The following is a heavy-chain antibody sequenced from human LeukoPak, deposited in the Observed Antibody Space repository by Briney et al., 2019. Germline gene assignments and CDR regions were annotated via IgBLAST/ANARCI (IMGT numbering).Heavy chain of an antibody. J-gene: IGHJ4*02. CDR2: VDHSGRT. V-gene: IGHV4-4*02. D-gene: IGHD3-22*01. Sequence: SGTLSLTCAVSGGSISGDNWWSWVRQAQGKGLEWIGEVDHSGRTNYNPSLKSRVTISEDKSKNQFSLIMSSVTAADTAVYYCAKGDRGGWLDFDSWGQGTLATVSS. CDR1: GGSISGDNW. CDR3: AKGDRGGWLDFDS.